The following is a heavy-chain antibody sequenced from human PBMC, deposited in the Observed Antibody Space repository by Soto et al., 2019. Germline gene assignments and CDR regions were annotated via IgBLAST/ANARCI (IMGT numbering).Heavy chain of an antibody. J-gene: IGHJ3*02. Sequence: SETLSLTCTVSGGSISSYYWSWIRQPPGKGLEWIGYIYYSGSTNYNPSLKSRVTISVDTSKNQFSLKLSSVTAADTAVYYCASITMGIPGAIDIWGQGTMVTVSS. D-gene: IGHD7-27*01. CDR2: IYYSGST. CDR1: GGSISSYY. V-gene: IGHV4-59*01. CDR3: ASITMGIPGAIDI.